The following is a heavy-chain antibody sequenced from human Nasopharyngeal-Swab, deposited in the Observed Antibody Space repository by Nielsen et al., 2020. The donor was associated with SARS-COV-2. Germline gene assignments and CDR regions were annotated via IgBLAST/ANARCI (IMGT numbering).Heavy chain of an antibody. CDR1: GYTFTSYY. V-gene: IGHV1-46*01. J-gene: IGHJ4*02. CDR2: INPSGGST. D-gene: IGHD6-19*01. Sequence: ASVKVSCKASGYTFTSYYMHWVRQAPGQGLEWMGIINPSGGSTSYAQKFQGRVTMTRDTSTSTVYMELRSLRSDDTAVYYCARDSSGWFDYWGQGTLVTVPS. CDR3: ARDSSGWFDY.